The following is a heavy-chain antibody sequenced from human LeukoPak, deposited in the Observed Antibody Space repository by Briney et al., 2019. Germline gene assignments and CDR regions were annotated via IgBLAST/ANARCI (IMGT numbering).Heavy chain of an antibody. CDR1: GGSISSSSYY. CDR2: IYYSGST. CDR3: ARFGWAEMAAGFDY. V-gene: IGHV4-39*01. D-gene: IGHD5-24*01. J-gene: IGHJ4*02. Sequence: SETLSLTCTVSGGSISSSSYYWGWIRQPPGKGLEWLGRIYYSGSTYYNPSLKSRVTISVDTSKNQFSLKLSSVTAADTAVYYCARFGWAEMAAGFDYWGQGTLVTVSS.